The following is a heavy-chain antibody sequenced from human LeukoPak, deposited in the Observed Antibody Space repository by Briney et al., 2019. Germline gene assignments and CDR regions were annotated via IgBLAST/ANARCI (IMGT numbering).Heavy chain of an antibody. Sequence: GGSLRLSCAASGFTFSSYSMNWVRQAPGKGLEWVSAISGSGGSTYYADSVKGRFTISRDNSKNTLYLQMNSLRAEDTAVYYCAKFGRGHYSNYWGQGTLVTVSS. D-gene: IGHD4-11*01. CDR1: GFTFSSYS. CDR3: AKFGRGHYSNY. V-gene: IGHV3-23*01. J-gene: IGHJ4*02. CDR2: ISGSGGST.